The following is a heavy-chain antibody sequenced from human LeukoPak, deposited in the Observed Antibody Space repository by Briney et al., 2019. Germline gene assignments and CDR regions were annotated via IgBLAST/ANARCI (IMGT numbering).Heavy chain of an antibody. D-gene: IGHD3-10*01. CDR3: ANGGSGSYYYYYYGMDV. J-gene: IGHJ6*02. CDR2: ISYDGSNK. V-gene: IGHV3-30*18. CDR1: GFTFSSSG. Sequence: GGSLRLSCAASGFTFSSSGMHWVRQAPGKGLEWVAVISYDGSNKYYADSVKGRFTISRDNSKNTLYLQMNSLRAEDTAVYYCANGGSGSYYYYYYGMDVWGQGTTVTVSS.